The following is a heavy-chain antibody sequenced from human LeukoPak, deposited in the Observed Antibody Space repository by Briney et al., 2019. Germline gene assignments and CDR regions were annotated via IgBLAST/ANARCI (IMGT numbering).Heavy chain of an antibody. J-gene: IGHJ4*02. Sequence: ASVKVSCKPSGYTFSGTGWYLYWLRQAPGQGLECMGWIYPNNGATAYAQKYQGRVAMTRDTSISTAYMELRRLRPDDTAVYYCARGGPAQMVEFDYWGQGTLVTVSS. CDR3: ARGGPAQMVEFDY. CDR2: IYPNNGAT. D-gene: IGHD3-10*01. CDR1: GYTFSGTGWY. V-gene: IGHV1-2*02.